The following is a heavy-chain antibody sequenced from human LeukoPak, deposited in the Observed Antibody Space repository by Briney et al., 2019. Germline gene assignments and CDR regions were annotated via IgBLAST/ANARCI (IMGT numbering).Heavy chain of an antibody. Sequence: PSETLSLTCTVSGGSISSYYWSWIRQPPGKGLEWIGYIYYSGSTNYNPSLKSRVTISVDTSKNQFSLKLSSVTAADTAVYYCARSFGGDIVLDYWGQGTLVTVSS. J-gene: IGHJ4*02. D-gene: IGHD3-16*02. V-gene: IGHV4-59*01. CDR3: ARSFGGDIVLDY. CDR2: IYYSGST. CDR1: GGSISSYY.